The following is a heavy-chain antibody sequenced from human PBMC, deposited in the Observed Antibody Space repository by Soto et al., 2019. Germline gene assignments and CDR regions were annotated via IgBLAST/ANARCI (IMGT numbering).Heavy chain of an antibody. J-gene: IGHJ4*02. CDR1: GFTFSSYG. Sequence: GGSLRLSCAASGFTFSSYGMHWVRQAPGKGLEWVAVIFFDGCNNYYADSVKGRFTISREISKNTLFLQMNSLRVEDTAVYYWAKDSTYSYGYVDYWGQGTLVTVSS. CDR2: IFFDGCNN. V-gene: IGHV3-30*18. D-gene: IGHD5-18*01. CDR3: AKDSTYSYGYVDY.